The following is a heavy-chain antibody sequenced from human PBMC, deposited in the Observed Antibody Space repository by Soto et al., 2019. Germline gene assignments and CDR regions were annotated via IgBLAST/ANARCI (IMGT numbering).Heavy chain of an antibody. CDR3: ARETYGDYVGYFDP. D-gene: IGHD4-17*01. V-gene: IGHV4-59*12. CDR2: IYYSGST. Sequence: SETLSLTCTVPGGSISSYYWSWIRQPPGKGLEWIGYIYYSGSTNCNPSLKSRVTISVDRSKNQFSLKLSSVTAADTAVYYCARETYGDYVGYFDPWGQGTLVTVSS. J-gene: IGHJ5*02. CDR1: GGSISSYY.